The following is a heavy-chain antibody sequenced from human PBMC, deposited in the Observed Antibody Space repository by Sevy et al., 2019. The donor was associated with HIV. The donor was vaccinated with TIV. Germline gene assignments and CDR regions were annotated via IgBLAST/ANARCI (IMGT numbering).Heavy chain of an antibody. J-gene: IGHJ4*02. CDR3: AKDTSGWYDALDQ. CDR2: ISPNGATS. V-gene: IGHV3-23*01. D-gene: IGHD6-19*01. CDR1: GFTFGYFA. Sequence: GGSLRLSCEVSGFTFGYFAMSWVRQAPGKGLEWVSCISPNGATSHYAASVRGRFTISRDNSKNRMYLQMSSLRAEDTAQYYCAKDTSGWYDALDQWGQGTLVTVSS.